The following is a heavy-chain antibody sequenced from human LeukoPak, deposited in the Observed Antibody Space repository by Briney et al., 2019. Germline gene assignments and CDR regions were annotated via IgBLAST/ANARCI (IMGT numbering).Heavy chain of an antibody. CDR2: IYYSGST. V-gene: IGHV4-39*07. D-gene: IGHD2-2*01. J-gene: IGHJ6*02. CDR3: ARVDEGSSTSNYYYYGMDV. CDR1: GGSISSSSYY. Sequence: SETLSLTCTVSGGSISSSSYYWGWIRQPPGKGLEWIGSIYYSGSTYYNPSLKSRVTISVDTSKNQFSLKLSSVTAADTAVYYCARVDEGSSTSNYYYYGMDVWGQGTTVTVSS.